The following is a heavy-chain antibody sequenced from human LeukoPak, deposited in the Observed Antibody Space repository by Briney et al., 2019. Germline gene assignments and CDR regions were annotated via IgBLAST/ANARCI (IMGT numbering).Heavy chain of an antibody. D-gene: IGHD6-19*01. CDR2: IYHSGST. CDR3: AKDLGYSSGWYDMWYFDL. J-gene: IGHJ2*01. Sequence: SETLSLTCTVSGGSISSGGYYWSWIRQPPGKGLEWIGYIYHSGSTYYNPSLKSRVTISVDRSKNQFSLKLSSVTAADTAVYYCAKDLGYSSGWYDMWYFDLWGRGTLVTVSS. CDR1: GGSISSGGYY. V-gene: IGHV4-30-2*01.